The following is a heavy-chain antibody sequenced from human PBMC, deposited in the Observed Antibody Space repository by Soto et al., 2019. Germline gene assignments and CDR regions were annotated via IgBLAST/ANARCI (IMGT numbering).Heavy chain of an antibody. CDR1: GFTVSTYG. J-gene: IGHJ4*02. V-gene: IGHV3-30*03. D-gene: IGHD2-21*01. CDR3: VGEVASGY. Sequence: QVQLVESGGGVVQPGRSLRLSCAVSGFTVSTYGMHWVRQAPGKGLEWVAVISRDGGTKYYADSVKGRVTSARDNSRNTLFLEMNSLRGDDMAVYYCVGEVASGYWGQGTLVTVSS. CDR2: ISRDGGTK.